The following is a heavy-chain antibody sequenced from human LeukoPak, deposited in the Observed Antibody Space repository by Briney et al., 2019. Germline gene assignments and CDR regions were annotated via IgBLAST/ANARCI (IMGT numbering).Heavy chain of an antibody. J-gene: IGHJ4*02. V-gene: IGHV4-59*01. CDR3: ARELVGATGFFDY. CDR2: IYYSGST. CDR1: GGSISSYY. D-gene: IGHD1-26*01. Sequence: SETLSLTCTVSGGSISSYYWSWIRQPPGKGLEWIGYIYYSGSTNYNPSLKSRVTISVDTSKNQFSLKLSSVTAADTAVYYCARELVGATGFFDYWGQGTLVTVSS.